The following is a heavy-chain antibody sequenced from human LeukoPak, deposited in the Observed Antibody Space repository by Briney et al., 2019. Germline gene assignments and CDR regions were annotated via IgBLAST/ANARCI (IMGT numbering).Heavy chain of an antibody. J-gene: IGHJ4*02. CDR3: ARVSYYGSGSYYRRGEFDY. Sequence: GGSLRLSCAASGFTFSSYAMHWVRQAPGKGLEWVAVISYDGSNKYYADSVKGRFTISRDNSKNTLYLQMNSLRAEDTAVYYCARVSYYGSGSYYRRGEFDYWGQGTLVTVSS. V-gene: IGHV3-30-3*01. CDR1: GFTFSSYA. CDR2: ISYDGSNK. D-gene: IGHD3-10*01.